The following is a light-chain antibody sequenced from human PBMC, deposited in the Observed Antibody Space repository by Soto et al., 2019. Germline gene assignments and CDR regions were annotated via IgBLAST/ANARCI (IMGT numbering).Light chain of an antibody. V-gene: IGKV3-20*01. Sequence: IVFTQAPGTPSFSPGERATLSCRASQTVRNNYLAWYQQKPGQAPRLLIYDASSRATGIPDRFSGGGSGTDFTLTISRLEPEDFAVYYCQQFSSYPLTFGGGTKVDI. CDR2: DAS. CDR3: QQFSSYPLT. J-gene: IGKJ4*01. CDR1: QTVRNNY.